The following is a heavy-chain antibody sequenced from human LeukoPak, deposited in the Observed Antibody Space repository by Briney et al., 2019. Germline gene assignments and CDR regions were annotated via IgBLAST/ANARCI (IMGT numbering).Heavy chain of an antibody. D-gene: IGHD3-16*01. CDR2: IRSKANSYAT. J-gene: IGHJ4*02. Sequence: GVSLRLSCAASGFTFSGSAMHWVRQASGKGLEWVGRIRSKANSYATAYAASVKGRFTISRDDSKNTAYLQMNSLKTEDTAVYYCTTPGGYYFDYWGQGTLVTVSS. V-gene: IGHV3-73*01. CDR3: TTPGGYYFDY. CDR1: GFTFSGSA.